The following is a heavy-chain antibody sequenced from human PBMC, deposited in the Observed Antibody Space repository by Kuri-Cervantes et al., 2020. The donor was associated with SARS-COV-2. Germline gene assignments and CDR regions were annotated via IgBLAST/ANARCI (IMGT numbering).Heavy chain of an antibody. D-gene: IGHD3-10*02. J-gene: IGHJ5*02. Sequence: ETLSLTCTVSGGSISSNYMSWVRQAPGKGLEWVSVIYSGGSTYYADSVKGRFTISRDNSKNTLYLQMNSLRAEDTAVYYCARDGGQFTMFFSWGQGTLVTVSS. V-gene: IGHV3-53*01. CDR2: IYSGGST. CDR3: ARDGGQFTMFFS. CDR1: GGSISSNY.